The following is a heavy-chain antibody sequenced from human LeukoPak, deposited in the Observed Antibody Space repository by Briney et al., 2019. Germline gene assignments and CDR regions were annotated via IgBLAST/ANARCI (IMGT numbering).Heavy chain of an antibody. V-gene: IGHV3-23*01. CDR1: GFTFSTYA. Sequence: GGSLRLSCAASGFTFSTYAMSWVRQAPGKGLEWVSVISGSGGTTYYADSVKGRFTISRDNSKNTLYLQMNSLRAEDTAVYYCAKCPGVIISGTIDYWGQGTLVTVSS. CDR2: ISGSGGTT. D-gene: IGHD3-3*01. J-gene: IGHJ4*02. CDR3: AKCPGVIISGTIDY.